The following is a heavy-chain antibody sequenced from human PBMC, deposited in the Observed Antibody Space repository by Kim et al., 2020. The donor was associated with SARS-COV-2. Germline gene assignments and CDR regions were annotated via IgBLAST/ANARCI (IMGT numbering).Heavy chain of an antibody. D-gene: IGHD6-13*01. V-gene: IGHV1-69*02. CDR3: ASGAVIAAAGRFDY. Sequence: AQKFQGRVTLTADKSTSTAYMELSSLRSEDTAVYYCASGAVIAAAGRFDYWGQGTLVTVSS. J-gene: IGHJ4*02.